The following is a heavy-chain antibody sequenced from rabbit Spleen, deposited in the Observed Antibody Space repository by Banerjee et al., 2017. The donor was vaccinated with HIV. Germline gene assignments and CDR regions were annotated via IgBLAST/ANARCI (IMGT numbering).Heavy chain of an antibody. Sequence: QLKETGGGLVQPGGSLTLSCKASGFDFSSDYMSWVRQAPGKGLEWIGYFDPVFGSTYYASWVNGQFTISSHNAQNTLYLQLNSLTAADTATYFCARDLVAVIGWNFRLWGPGTLVTVS. CDR2: FDPVFGST. CDR3: ARDLVAVIGWNFRL. V-gene: IGHV1S7*01. CDR1: GFDFSSDY. J-gene: IGHJ4*01. D-gene: IGHD1-1*01.